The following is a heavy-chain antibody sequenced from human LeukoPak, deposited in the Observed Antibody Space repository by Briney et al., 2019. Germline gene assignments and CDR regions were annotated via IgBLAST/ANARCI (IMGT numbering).Heavy chain of an antibody. CDR3: AKDQGYYYGMDV. Sequence: GWSLRLSCAASGFTFSSYGMHWVSQAPGKGLEWVAVISYDGSNKYYADCVKGRFTISRDNYKNTLYLQMNSLRAEDTAVYYCAKDQGYYYGMDVWGQGTTVTVSS. CDR2: ISYDGSNK. CDR1: GFTFSSYG. J-gene: IGHJ6*02. V-gene: IGHV3-30*18.